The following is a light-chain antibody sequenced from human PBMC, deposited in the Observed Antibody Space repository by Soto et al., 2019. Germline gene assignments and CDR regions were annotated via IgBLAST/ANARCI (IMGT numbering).Light chain of an antibody. CDR1: QSLSSNF. V-gene: IGKV3D-20*02. J-gene: IGKJ5*01. Sequence: EIVLTQSPATLSLSPGERATLSCRASQSLSSNFLAWYQQKPGQPPRLLIYDSSTRATGFPDRFSGSGSGTDFTLTIIRLEPEDFAVYYCQQRSNWPPITFGQGTRLEI. CDR3: QQRSNWPPIT. CDR2: DSS.